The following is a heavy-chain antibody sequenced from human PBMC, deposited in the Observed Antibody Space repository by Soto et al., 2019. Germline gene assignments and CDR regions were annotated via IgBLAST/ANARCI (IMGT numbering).Heavy chain of an antibody. CDR2: ISAYNGNT. CDR3: ARNARGNWFDP. V-gene: IGHV1-18*01. D-gene: IGHD2-8*01. CDR1: GYTFTSYG. J-gene: IGHJ5*02. Sequence: VASVKVSCKASGYTFTSYGISWVRQAPGQGLEWMGWISAYNGNTDYAQKLQGRVTMTTDTSTSTAYMELRSLRSDDTAVYYCARNARGNWFDPWGQGTLVTVSS.